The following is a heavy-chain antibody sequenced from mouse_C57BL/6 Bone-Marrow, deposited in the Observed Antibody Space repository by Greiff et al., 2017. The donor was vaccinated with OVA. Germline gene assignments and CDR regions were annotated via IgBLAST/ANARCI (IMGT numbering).Heavy chain of an antibody. CDR1: GFSFNTYA. V-gene: IGHV10-1*01. D-gene: IGHD2-4*01. J-gene: IGHJ2*01. CDR3: VRDYDYDPYYFDY. CDR2: IRSKSNNYAT. Sequence: EVQRVESGGGLVQPKGSLKLSCAASGFSFNTYAMNWVRQAPGKGLEWVARIRSKSNNYATYYADSVKDRFTISRDDSESMLYLQMNNLKTEDTAMYYCVRDYDYDPYYFDYWGQGTTLTVSS.